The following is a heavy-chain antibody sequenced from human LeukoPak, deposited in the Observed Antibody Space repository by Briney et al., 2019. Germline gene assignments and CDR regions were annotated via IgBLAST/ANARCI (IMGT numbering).Heavy chain of an antibody. CDR2: IYYSGST. J-gene: IGHJ4*02. Sequence: GSLRLSCAASGFIFSSYAMGWVRQAPGKGLEWIGSIYYSGSTYYNPSLKSRVTISVDTSKNQFSLKLSSVTAADTAVYYCARSSSWPQDYDYWGQGTLVTVSS. CDR3: ARSSSWPQDYDY. CDR1: GFIFSSYA. D-gene: IGHD6-13*01. V-gene: IGHV4-39*01.